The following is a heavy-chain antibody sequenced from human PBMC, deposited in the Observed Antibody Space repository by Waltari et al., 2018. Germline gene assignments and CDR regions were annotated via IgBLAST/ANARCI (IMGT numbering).Heavy chain of an antibody. V-gene: IGHV3-48*03. J-gene: IGHJ3*02. CDR1: GFTFSSYE. CDR3: ARAVTTPDGAFDI. CDR2: SSRSGRTI. D-gene: IGHD4-17*01. Sequence: EVQLVESGGGLVQPGGSLRLSCAASGFTFSSYEMNWVRQAPGKGLEWVSYSSRSGRTIYYADSVKGRFTISRDNAKNSLYLQMNSLRAEDTAVYYCARAVTTPDGAFDIWGQGTMVTVSS.